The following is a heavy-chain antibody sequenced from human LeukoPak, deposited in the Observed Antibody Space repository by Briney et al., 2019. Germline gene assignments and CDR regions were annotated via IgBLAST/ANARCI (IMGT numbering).Heavy chain of an antibody. Sequence: SVKVSCKASGGTFSSYVISWVRQAPGQGLEWMGEIIPIYGTPKYAQKFQGRVTISADGSTTTAFLELSSLKSDDTALYYCARTGRYSSGWPFDYWGQGTLVTVSS. CDR2: IIPIYGTP. V-gene: IGHV1-69*13. CDR3: ARTGRYSSGWPFDY. CDR1: GGTFSSYV. D-gene: IGHD6-19*01. J-gene: IGHJ4*02.